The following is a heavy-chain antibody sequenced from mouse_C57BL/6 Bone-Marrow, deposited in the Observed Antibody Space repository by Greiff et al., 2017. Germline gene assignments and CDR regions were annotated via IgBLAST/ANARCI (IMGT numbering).Heavy chain of an antibody. CDR2: INPSSGYT. V-gene: IGHV1-7*01. CDR3: ARSVFRRRRYYFAY. Sequence: QVQLQQSGAELAKPGASVKLSCKASGYTFTSYWMHWVKQRPGQGLEWIGNINPSSGYTKYNQKFKDKATLSADKSSSTAYMQLSSLTYYDSAVYYCARSVFRRRRYYFAYWGQGTTLPFSS. D-gene: IGHD2-10*02. CDR1: GYTFTSYW. J-gene: IGHJ2*01.